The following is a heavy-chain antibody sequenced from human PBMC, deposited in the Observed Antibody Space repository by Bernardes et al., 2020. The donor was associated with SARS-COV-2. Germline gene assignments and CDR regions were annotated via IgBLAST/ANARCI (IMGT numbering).Heavy chain of an antibody. CDR2: INPDSGGT. V-gene: IGHV1-2*02. D-gene: IGHD6-13*01. CDR3: ARGFSSTFNVFDI. Sequence: ASVKVSCKASGYTFTDYYIHWVRQAPGQGLEWMGWINPDSGGTTYAQKFQGRVTMTRDTSISTAYMELSRLRSDDTAIYYCARGFSSTFNVFDIWGQGTTVTGSS. J-gene: IGHJ6*02. CDR1: GYTFTDYY.